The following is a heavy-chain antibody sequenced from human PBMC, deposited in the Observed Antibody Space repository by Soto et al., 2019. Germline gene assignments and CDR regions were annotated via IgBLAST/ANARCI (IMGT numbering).Heavy chain of an antibody. J-gene: IGHJ4*02. CDR2: IWYDGSNK. CDR3: ARDRMVGSGTSCFDY. V-gene: IGHV3-33*01. CDR1: GFTFSSYG. D-gene: IGHD2-2*01. Sequence: PGGSLRLSCAASGFTFSSYGMHWVRQAPGKGLEWVAVIWYDGSNKYYADSVKGRFTISRDNSKNTLYLQMNSLRAEDTAVYYCARDRMVGSGTSCFDYWGQGTLVTVSS.